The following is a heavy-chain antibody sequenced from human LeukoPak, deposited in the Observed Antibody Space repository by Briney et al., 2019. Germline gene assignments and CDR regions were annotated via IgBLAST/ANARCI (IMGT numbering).Heavy chain of an antibody. V-gene: IGHV4-4*02. D-gene: IGHD4-17*01. Sequence: PSGTLSLTCAVSGGSISSSNWWTWVRQPPGKGLEWIGEVSHTGRTNYHPSLQSRVTISLDESKNHFSLRVTSMTAADTAVYYCASRDDSGPYWGQGTLVTVSS. CDR1: GGSISSSNW. CDR3: ASRDDSGPY. J-gene: IGHJ4*02. CDR2: VSHTGRT.